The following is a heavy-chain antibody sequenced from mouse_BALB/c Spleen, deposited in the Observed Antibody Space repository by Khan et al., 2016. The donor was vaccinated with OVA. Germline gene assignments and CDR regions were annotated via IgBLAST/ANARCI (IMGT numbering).Heavy chain of an antibody. J-gene: IGHJ3*01. CDR1: GYTFSSYY. V-gene: IGHV1S81*02. Sequence: QVQLQQSGAELVKPGASVRLSCKASGYTFSSYYMYWVKQRPGQGLEWIGGINPSNGGTYFNEKFKTKATLTVDKSSSTAYMQLSSLTSEDSAVFYCTGSGYANPFAYWGQGTLVTVSA. CDR3: TGSGYANPFAY. CDR2: INPSNGGT. D-gene: IGHD2-10*02.